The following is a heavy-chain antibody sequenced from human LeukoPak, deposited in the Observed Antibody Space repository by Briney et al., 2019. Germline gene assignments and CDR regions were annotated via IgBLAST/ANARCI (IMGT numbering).Heavy chain of an antibody. CDR1: GGSIRTFY. V-gene: IGHV4-59*08. CDR3: AGERSGYYYDRFDY. J-gene: IGHJ4*02. D-gene: IGHD3-22*01. Sequence: SETLSLTCTVSGGSIRTFYWSWIRQPPGKGLEWIGYIYYSGNTKYNPSLKSRVSMSVDTSNNHFSLRLSSVTAADTAVYFCAGERSGYYYDRFDYWGQGNPATVSS. CDR2: IYYSGNT.